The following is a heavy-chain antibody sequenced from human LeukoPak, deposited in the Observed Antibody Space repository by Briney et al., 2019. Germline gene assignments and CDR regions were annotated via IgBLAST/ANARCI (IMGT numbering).Heavy chain of an antibody. CDR2: MNPNSGNT. CDR1: GYTFTSYD. J-gene: IGHJ6*02. CDR3: ARERGEGSMIVVVPLYYYGMDV. D-gene: IGHD3-22*01. V-gene: IGHV1-8*01. Sequence: GASVKVSCKASGYTFTSYDINWVRQATGQGLEWMGWMNPNSGNTGYAQKFQGRVTMTGDTSTSTVYMELSSLRSEDTAVYYCARERGEGSMIVVVPLYYYGMDVWGQGTTVTVSS.